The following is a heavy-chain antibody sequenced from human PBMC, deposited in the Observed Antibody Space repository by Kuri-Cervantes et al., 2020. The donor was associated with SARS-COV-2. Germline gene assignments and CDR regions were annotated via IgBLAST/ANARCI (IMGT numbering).Heavy chain of an antibody. V-gene: IGHV3-53*05. CDR3: AKDLSGSFAFDY. D-gene: IGHD1-26*01. CDR2: IYSGGST. CDR1: GGSFSGYY. J-gene: IGHJ4*02. Sequence: ETLSLTCAVYGGSFSGYYWSWIRQPPGKGLEWVSVIYSGGSTYYADSVKGRFTISRDNSKNTLYLQMNSLRAEDTAVYYCAKDLSGSFAFDYWGQGTLVTVSS.